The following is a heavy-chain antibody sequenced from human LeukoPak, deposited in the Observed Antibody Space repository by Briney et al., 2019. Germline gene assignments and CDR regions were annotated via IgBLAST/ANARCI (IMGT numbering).Heavy chain of an antibody. Sequence: GGSLRLSCAASGFNFSSYDMNWVRQAPGKGLEWVSYINTISSTKYYADSVKGRFTISRDNAKNSLSLQMNSLRDEDTAVYYCARGKIGYYYGDYDGYWGKGTLVTVSS. D-gene: IGHD4-17*01. CDR3: ARGKIGYYYGDYDGY. V-gene: IGHV3-48*02. CDR2: INTISSTK. CDR1: GFNFSSYD. J-gene: IGHJ4*02.